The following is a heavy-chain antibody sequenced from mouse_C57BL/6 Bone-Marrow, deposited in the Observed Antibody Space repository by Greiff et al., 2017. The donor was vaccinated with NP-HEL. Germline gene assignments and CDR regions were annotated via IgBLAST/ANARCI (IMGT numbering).Heavy chain of an antibody. V-gene: IGHV10-3*01. Sequence: EVQVVESGGGLVQPKGSLKLSCAASGFTFNTYAMHWVRQAPGKGLEWVARIRSKSSNYATYYADSVKDRFTISRDDSQSMLYLQMNNLKTEDTAMYYCVRDSPPLGYDFTGVFAYWGQGTLVTVSA. CDR3: VRDSPPLGYDFTGVFAY. CDR1: GFTFNTYA. CDR2: IRSKSSNYAT. J-gene: IGHJ3*01. D-gene: IGHD2-4*01.